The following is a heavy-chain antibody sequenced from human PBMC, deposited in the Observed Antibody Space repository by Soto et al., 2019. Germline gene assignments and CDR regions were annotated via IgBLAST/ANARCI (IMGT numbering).Heavy chain of an antibody. D-gene: IGHD3-10*01. CDR1: GYTFTSYG. V-gene: IGHV1-18*01. CDR3: ARVYRITMVRGELSEY. Sequence: QVQLVQSGAEVKKPGASVKVSCKASGYTFTSYGISWVRQAPGQGLEWMGWISAYNGNTNYAQKLQGRVTMTTDTFTSTAYMGLRSLRSDDTAVYYCARVYRITMVRGELSEYWGQGTLVTVSS. J-gene: IGHJ4*02. CDR2: ISAYNGNT.